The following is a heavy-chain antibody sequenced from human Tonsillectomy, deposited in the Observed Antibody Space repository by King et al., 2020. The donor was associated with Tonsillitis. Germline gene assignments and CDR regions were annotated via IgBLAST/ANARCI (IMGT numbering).Heavy chain of an antibody. V-gene: IGHV4-59*08. D-gene: IGHD6-6*01. CDR1: GGSIRSYY. CDR3: ASRQAARPYYYYYMDV. Sequence: LQLQESGPGLVKPSETLSLTCTVSGGSIRSYYWSWIRQPPGKGLERIGYIYYSGNTNYNPSLKSRVTISVDTSKNQFSLKLSSVTAADTAVYYCASRQAARPYYYYYMDVWGKGTTVTVSS. J-gene: IGHJ6*03. CDR2: IYYSGNT.